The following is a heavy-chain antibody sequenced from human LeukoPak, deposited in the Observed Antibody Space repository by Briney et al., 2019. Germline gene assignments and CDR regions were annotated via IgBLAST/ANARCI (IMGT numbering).Heavy chain of an antibody. J-gene: IGHJ4*02. CDR1: GFTFSDYY. Sequence: GGSLRLSCAASGFTFSDYYMSWIRQAPGKGLEWVSTISGGGRSTDYADSVKGHFTISRDNSKNTLYLQMNSLRAEDTAVYYCARERYFDYWGQGTLVTVSS. CDR2: ISGGGRST. V-gene: IGHV3-23*01. CDR3: ARERYFDY.